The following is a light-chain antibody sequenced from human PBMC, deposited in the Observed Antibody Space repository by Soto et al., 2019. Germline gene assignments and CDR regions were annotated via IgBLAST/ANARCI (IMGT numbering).Light chain of an antibody. CDR1: HSVSSSY. J-gene: IGKJ1*01. V-gene: IGKV3-20*01. Sequence: IVLTQSPGTLSLSPGERATLSCRASHSVSSSYLAWYQQKPGQAPRLLIYGASRSATGIPDRFSGSGAGTDFTLTISKLEPEDFAVHYCQQGQTFGQGNKVEIK. CDR3: QQGQT. CDR2: GAS.